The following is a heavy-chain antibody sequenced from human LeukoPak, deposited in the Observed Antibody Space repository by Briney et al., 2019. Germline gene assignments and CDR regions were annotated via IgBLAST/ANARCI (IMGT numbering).Heavy chain of an antibody. CDR3: AELGITMIGGV. J-gene: IGHJ6*04. V-gene: IGHV3-23*01. CDR1: GFTFSSSA. D-gene: IGHD3-10*02. CDR2: ISGSGGST. Sequence: GGSLRLSCIASGFTFSSSAMSWVRQAPGKGLEWVSAISGSGGSTYYADSVKGRFTISRDNAKNSLYLQMNSLRAEDTAVYYCAELGITMIGGVWGKGTTVTISS.